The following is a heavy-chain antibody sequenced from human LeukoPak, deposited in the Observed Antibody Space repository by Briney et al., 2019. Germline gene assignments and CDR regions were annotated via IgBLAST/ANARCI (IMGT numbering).Heavy chain of an antibody. CDR2: ISGGGGNT. Sequence: GGSLRLSCAASGFTFSSYAMCWVRQALGKGLEWVSAISGGGGNTYYADSVKGRFTISRDNSKNTLYLQMNSLRAEDTAVYYCAKDIDLYGGNSVAYFHHWGQGTLVTVSS. V-gene: IGHV3-23*01. CDR1: GFTFSSYA. J-gene: IGHJ1*01. CDR3: AKDIDLYGGNSVAYFHH. D-gene: IGHD4-23*01.